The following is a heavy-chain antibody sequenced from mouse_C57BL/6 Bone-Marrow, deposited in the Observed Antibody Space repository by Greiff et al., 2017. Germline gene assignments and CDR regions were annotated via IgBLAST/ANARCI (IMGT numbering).Heavy chain of an antibody. V-gene: IGHV1-69*01. CDR1: GYTFTSYW. J-gene: IGHJ2*01. CDR3: ALYPYYFDY. CDR2: IDPSDSYT. D-gene: IGHD2-1*01. Sequence: QVQLQQPGAELVMPGASVKLSCKASGYTFTSYWMHWVKQRPGQGLEWIGEIDPSDSYTNYNQKFKGKSTLNVDKSSSTAYMQLSSLTSEDSAVYYCALYPYYFDYWGQGTTLTVSS.